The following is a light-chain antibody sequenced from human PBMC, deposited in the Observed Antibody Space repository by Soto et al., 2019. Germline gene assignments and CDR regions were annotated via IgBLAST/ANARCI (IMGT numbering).Light chain of an antibody. CDR1: ETVGSN. Sequence: VLTQSPDTLSLSPGERATLSCRATETVGSNLAWFQQKPGQTPRLLIYDASTRVTGIPARFRGSGYGRDFTLTISSLEPEDFAVYYCQEYIQWPPGMFGPGTTVDIK. V-gene: IGKV3-11*02. CDR3: QEYIQWPPGM. J-gene: IGKJ1*01. CDR2: DAS.